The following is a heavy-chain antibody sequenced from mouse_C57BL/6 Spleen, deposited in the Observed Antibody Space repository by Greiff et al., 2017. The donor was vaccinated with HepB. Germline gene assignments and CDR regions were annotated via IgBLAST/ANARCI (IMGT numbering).Heavy chain of an antibody. J-gene: IGHJ2*01. V-gene: IGHV1-64*01. D-gene: IGHD2-1*01. CDR2: IHPNSGST. CDR3: ARWGYGNLRFFDY. CDR1: GYTFTSYW. Sequence: QVQLKQSGAELVKPGASVKLSCKASGYTFTSYWMHWVKQRPGQGLEWIGMIHPNSGSTNYNEKFKSKATLTVDKSSSTAYMQLSSLTSEDSAVYYCARWGYGNLRFFDYWGQGTTLTVSS.